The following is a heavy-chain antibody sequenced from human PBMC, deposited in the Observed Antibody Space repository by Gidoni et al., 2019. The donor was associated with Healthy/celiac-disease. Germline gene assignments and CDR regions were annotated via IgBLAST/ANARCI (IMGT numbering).Heavy chain of an antibody. CDR2: ISSNGGST. J-gene: IGHJ4*02. CDR3: ARETAYYYGSGPADY. D-gene: IGHD3-10*01. V-gene: IGHV3-64*01. CDR1: GFTFSSSA. Sequence: EVQLVESWGGFVQPGWSLRLSCAASGFTFSSSAMHLVRQAPGKGLEYVSAISSNGGSTYYANSVKGRFTNSRDDSKNTLYLQMGSLRAEDMAVYYCARETAYYYGSGPADYWGQGTLVTVSS.